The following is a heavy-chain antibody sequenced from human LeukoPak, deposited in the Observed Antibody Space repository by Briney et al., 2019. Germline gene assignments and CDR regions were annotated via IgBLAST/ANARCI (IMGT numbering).Heavy chain of an antibody. Sequence: GGSLRLSCAASGFTFSSYAMSWVRQAPGKGLEWVSAISGSGGSIYYADSVKGRFTISRDNSKNTLYLQMNSLRAEDTAVYYCAKVQVRTTGYYYYYYGMDVWGQGTTVTVSS. CDR3: AKVQVRTTGYYYYYYGMDV. CDR2: ISGSGGSI. V-gene: IGHV3-23*01. CDR1: GFTFSSYA. J-gene: IGHJ6*02. D-gene: IGHD4-17*01.